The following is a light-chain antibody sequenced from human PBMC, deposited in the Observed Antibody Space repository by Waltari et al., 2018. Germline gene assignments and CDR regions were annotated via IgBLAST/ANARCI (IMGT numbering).Light chain of an antibody. CDR3: QQYNKWPPWA. CDR1: QSDSSN. Sequence: EILLTQPTATLSVSPGARATLSCRASQSDSSNLAWYQQKPGPAPRLLISGAATRATGIPARFSGSGSETDFTLTISSLQSEDFALYYCQQYNKWPPWAFGQGTKVEIK. V-gene: IGKV3-15*01. J-gene: IGKJ1*01. CDR2: GAA.